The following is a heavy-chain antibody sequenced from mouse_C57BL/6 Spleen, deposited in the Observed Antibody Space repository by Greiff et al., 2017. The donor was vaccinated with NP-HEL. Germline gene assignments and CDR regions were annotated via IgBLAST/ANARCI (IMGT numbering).Heavy chain of an antibody. V-gene: IGHV1-15*01. D-gene: IGHD1-1*01. J-gene: IGHJ2*01. CDR3: TRYDYYGSSPDY. Sequence: VQLQQSGAELVRPGASVTLSCKASGYTFTDYEMHWVKQTPVHGLEWIGAIDPETGGTAYNQKFKGKAILTADKSSSTAYMELRSLTSEDSAVYYCTRYDYYGSSPDYWGQGTTLTVSS. CDR2: IDPETGGT. CDR1: GYTFTDYE.